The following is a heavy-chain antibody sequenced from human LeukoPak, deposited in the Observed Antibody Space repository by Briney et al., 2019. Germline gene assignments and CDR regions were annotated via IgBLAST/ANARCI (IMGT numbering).Heavy chain of an antibody. CDR3: ASGGYSYGFDY. CDR2: IYHNGNT. V-gene: IGHV4-30-2*01. CDR1: GGSISSGGYS. Sequence: PSQTLSLTCAVSGGSISSGGYSWSWIRQPPGKGLEWIGYIYHNGNTYYSPSLKSRVTISVGRSKNQLSLKLSSVTAADTAMYYCASGGYSYGFDYWGQGTLSPSPQ. J-gene: IGHJ4*02. D-gene: IGHD5-18*01.